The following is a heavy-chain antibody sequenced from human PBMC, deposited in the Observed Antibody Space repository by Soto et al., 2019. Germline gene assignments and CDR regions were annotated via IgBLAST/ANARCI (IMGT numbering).Heavy chain of an antibody. J-gene: IGHJ3*01. CDR1: GFTFSSYW. V-gene: IGHV3-74*01. D-gene: IGHD1-26*01. CDR2: IKSDGSST. Sequence: EVQLVESGGGSVQPGGSLRLSCAASGFTFSSYWMHWVRQVPGKGLVWVSSIKSDGSSTNYADSVKGRFTISRDNAKNTLYLQMNSLRDEDTAVYYCARGWDGTASAGAFDVWGQGTMVTVSS. CDR3: ARGWDGTASAGAFDV.